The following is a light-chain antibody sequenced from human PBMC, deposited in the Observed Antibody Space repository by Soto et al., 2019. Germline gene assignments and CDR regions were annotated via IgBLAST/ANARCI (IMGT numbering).Light chain of an antibody. CDR3: QQYNNWPPIT. J-gene: IGKJ5*01. Sequence: EIALTQSPATLSLSPGERATLSCRANRTVFNFLIWYQQKPGQAPRLLIYGASTRANGIPARFTGSGSGTEFTLTISSLQSEDFAVYYCQQYNNWPPITFGQGTRLEIK. CDR2: GAS. V-gene: IGKV3-15*01. CDR1: RTVFNF.